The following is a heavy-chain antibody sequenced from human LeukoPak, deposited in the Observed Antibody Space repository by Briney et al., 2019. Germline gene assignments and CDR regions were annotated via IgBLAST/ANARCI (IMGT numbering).Heavy chain of an antibody. V-gene: IGHV3-30*02. D-gene: IGHD6-19*01. J-gene: IGHJ4*02. CDR3: AKDTQLGWDYFDY. CDR2: IRYDGSNK. Sequence: GGSLRLSCAASGFTFSSYGMHWLRQAPGKGLEWVAFIRYDGSNKYYADSVKGRFAISRDNSKNTLYLQMNSLRAEDTAVYYCAKDTQLGWDYFDYWGQGTLVTVSS. CDR1: GFTFSSYG.